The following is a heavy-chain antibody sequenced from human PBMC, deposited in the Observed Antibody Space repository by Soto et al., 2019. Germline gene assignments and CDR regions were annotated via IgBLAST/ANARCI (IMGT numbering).Heavy chain of an antibody. CDR2: VDGSGGDT. J-gene: IGHJ4*02. Sequence: GGSLRLSCAASGFTISSHAMGWLRQAPGTGPEWVAFVDGSGGDTSYADSVKGRFTISRDNSDNSLYLHMNSLRSDDTAVYYCASTGSYPIAYCGGDCSYYFDYWAQGTLVTVSS. D-gene: IGHD2-21*01. CDR3: ASTGSYPIAYCGGDCSYYFDY. CDR1: GFTISSHA. V-gene: IGHV3-23*01.